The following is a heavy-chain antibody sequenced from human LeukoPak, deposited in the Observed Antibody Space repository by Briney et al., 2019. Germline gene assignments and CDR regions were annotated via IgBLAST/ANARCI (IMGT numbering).Heavy chain of an antibody. V-gene: IGHV3-15*01. J-gene: IGHJ4*02. Sequence: GGSLRLSCAASGFTFSNAWMSWVRQAPGKGLEWVGRIKSKTDGGTTYYAAPVKGRFTISRDDSKNTLYLQMISLKTEGTAVYYCTTELDGGPNNWGQGTLVTVSS. CDR3: TTELDGGPNN. CDR2: IKSKTDGGTT. D-gene: IGHD1/OR15-1a*01. CDR1: GFTFSNAW.